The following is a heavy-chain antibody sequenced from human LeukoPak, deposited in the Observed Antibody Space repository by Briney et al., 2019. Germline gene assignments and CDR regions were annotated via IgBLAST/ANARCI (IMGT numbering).Heavy chain of an antibody. J-gene: IGHJ4*02. CDR2: IYTSGST. V-gene: IGHV4-4*07. CDR1: GNPISSGYY. CDR3: ARHRMYSSSSWLY. D-gene: IGHD6-6*01. Sequence: SETLSLTCTVSGNPISSGYYWSWIRQPAGKGLEWIGRIYTSGSTNYNPSLKSRVTMSVDTSKNQFSLKLSSVTAADTAVYYCARHRMYSSSSWLYWGQGTLVTVSS.